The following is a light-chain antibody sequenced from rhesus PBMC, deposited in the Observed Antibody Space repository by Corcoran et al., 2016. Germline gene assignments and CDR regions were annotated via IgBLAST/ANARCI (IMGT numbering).Light chain of an antibody. CDR1: QSVSSD. V-gene: IGKV3-10*01. Sequence: QVVLTQSPATLSLSPGERATLSCRASQSVSSDLDWFQQKPGHAPRPLIVGASSRPTGIPDRLSGRGSGTDVPLTISSLKPEDVGVYHCYQHSSGWTFGQGTKVEIK. J-gene: IGKJ1*01. CDR3: YQHSSGWT. CDR2: GAS.